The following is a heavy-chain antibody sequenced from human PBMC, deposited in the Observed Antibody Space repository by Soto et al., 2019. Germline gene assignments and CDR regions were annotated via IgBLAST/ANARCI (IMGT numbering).Heavy chain of an antibody. CDR2: ISGSGGST. CDR3: AKGGCTNGVCYKGEDY. Sequence: GGSLRLSCAASGFTFSSYAMSWVRQAPGKGLEWVAAISGSGGSTYYADSVKGRFTISRDNSKNTQYLQMNSLRAEDTAVYYCAKGGCTNGVCYKGEDYWGQGTMVTVSS. J-gene: IGHJ4*02. CDR1: GFTFSSYA. V-gene: IGHV3-23*01. D-gene: IGHD2-8*01.